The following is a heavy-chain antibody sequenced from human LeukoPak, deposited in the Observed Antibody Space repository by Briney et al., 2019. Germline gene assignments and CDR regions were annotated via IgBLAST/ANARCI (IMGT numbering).Heavy chain of an antibody. Sequence: PGRSLRLSCAASGFTFSSYGMHWVRQAPGKGLEWVAVISYDGSNKYYADSMKGRFTISRDNHVNTLYLQMDILRAEDTAVYYCARDRVVTPYNWFDPWGQGTLVTVSS. V-gene: IGHV3-30*03. CDR2: ISYDGSNK. J-gene: IGHJ5*02. CDR3: ARDRVVTPYNWFDP. CDR1: GFTFSSYG. D-gene: IGHD4-23*01.